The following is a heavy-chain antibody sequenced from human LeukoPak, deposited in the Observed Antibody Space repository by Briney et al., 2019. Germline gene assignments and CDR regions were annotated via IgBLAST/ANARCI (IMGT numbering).Heavy chain of an antibody. CDR3: ARLGRITMVRGVIIKPSWFDP. Sequence: SETLSLTCTVSGYSISSGYYWGWIRQPPGKGLEWIGTIYHSGTTYYNPSLKSRVTISVDTSKNQFSLKLSSVTAADTAVYYCARLGRITMVRGVIIKPSWFDPWGQGTLVTVSS. D-gene: IGHD3-10*01. CDR2: IYHSGTT. V-gene: IGHV4-38-2*02. J-gene: IGHJ5*02. CDR1: GYSISSGYY.